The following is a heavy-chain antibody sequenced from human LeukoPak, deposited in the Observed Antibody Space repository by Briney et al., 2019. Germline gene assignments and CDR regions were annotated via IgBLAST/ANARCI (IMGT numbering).Heavy chain of an antibody. CDR1: GFTFGDHY. CDR2: IRNKANSYTT. D-gene: IGHD3-9*01. CDR3: ARGRYYLDY. Sequence: PGGSLRFPCAASGFTFGDHYMDWVRQAPGKGLEWVGRIRNKANSYTTEYAASVKGRFTISRDDSKNSLYLQMNSLKTEDTAVYYCARGRYYLDYWAQEPLVTVSS. V-gene: IGHV3-72*01. J-gene: IGHJ4*02.